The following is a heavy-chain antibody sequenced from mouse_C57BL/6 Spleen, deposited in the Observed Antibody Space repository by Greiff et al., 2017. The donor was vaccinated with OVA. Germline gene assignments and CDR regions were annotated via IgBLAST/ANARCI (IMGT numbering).Heavy chain of an antibody. CDR3: ASPIDGYQAWFAY. CDR2: IDPNSGGT. J-gene: IGHJ3*01. Sequence: QVHVKQSGAELVKPGASVKLSCKASGYTFTSYWMRWVKQRPGRGLEWIGRIDPNSGGTKYNEKFKSKATLTVDKPSSTAYMQLSSLTSEDSAVYYCASPIDGYQAWFAYWGQGTLVTVSA. V-gene: IGHV1-72*01. D-gene: IGHD2-3*01. CDR1: GYTFTSYW.